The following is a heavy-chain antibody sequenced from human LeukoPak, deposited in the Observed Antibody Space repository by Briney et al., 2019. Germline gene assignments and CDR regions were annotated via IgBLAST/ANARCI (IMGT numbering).Heavy chain of an antibody. Sequence: ASVTVSCTASGYTFTSYAMHWVRQAPGQRLEWMGWINAGNGNTKYSQKFQGRVTITRDTSASTAYMELSSLRSEDTAVYYCARDMGIAAAGPPSYGMDVWGQGTTVTVSS. D-gene: IGHD6-13*01. J-gene: IGHJ6*02. CDR1: GYTFTSYA. CDR2: INAGNGNT. V-gene: IGHV1-3*01. CDR3: ARDMGIAAAGPPSYGMDV.